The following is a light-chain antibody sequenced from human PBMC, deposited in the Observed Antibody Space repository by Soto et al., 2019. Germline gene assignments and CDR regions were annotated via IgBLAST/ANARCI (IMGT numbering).Light chain of an antibody. CDR1: NSDVGGYNL. Sequence: QSVLTQPASVSGSPGQSITIYCTGTNSDVGGYNLVSWYQHHPGKAPKVMIYEDSERPSGVSNRFSGSKSGNTASLTISGLQAEDEADYYCCSYAGPYTWVFGGGTKLTVL. CDR3: CSYAGPYTWV. CDR2: EDS. J-gene: IGLJ3*02. V-gene: IGLV2-23*01.